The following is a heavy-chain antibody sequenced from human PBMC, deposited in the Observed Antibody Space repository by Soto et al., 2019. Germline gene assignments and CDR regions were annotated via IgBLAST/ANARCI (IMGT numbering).Heavy chain of an antibody. CDR1: GGSVTSGYYY. CDR2: IDYSGSA. V-gene: IGHV4-61*01. J-gene: IGHJ6*02. Sequence: PSETLSLTCTVSGGSVTSGYYYWTWSRQPPGKSLEWIGYIDYSGSANYNPSLRSRVTISIDTSKNQFSLKLSSVIAADTAVYYCARLVQKEGGILSNYYYGVDVWGQGTTVTVYS. CDR3: ARLVQKEGGILSNYYYGVDV. D-gene: IGHD3-10*01.